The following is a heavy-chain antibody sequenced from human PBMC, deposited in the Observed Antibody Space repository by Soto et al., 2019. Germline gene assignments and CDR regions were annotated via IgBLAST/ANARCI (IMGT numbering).Heavy chain of an antibody. V-gene: IGHV1-3*01. Sequence: QVPLVQSGAEVKKPGASVKVSCKASGYTFTSYAMHWVRQAPGQRLEWMGWINAGNGNTKYSQKFQGRVTITRDTSASTAYMELSSLRSEDTAVYYCARDISDYGDYDYWGQGTLVTVSS. CDR2: INAGNGNT. D-gene: IGHD4-17*01. J-gene: IGHJ4*02. CDR1: GYTFTSYA. CDR3: ARDISDYGDYDY.